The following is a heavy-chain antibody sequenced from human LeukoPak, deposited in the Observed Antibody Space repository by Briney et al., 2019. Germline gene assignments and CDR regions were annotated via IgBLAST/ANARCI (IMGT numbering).Heavy chain of an antibody. V-gene: IGHV1-18*01. CDR1: LYTFTSYG. D-gene: IGHD2-15*01. CDR2: ISGYNDNP. Sequence: ASVKVSCKASLYTFTSYGISWVRQAPGQGLEWMGWISGYNDNPRYAQTLQGRVTMTADTSTSTAYMELRSLRSGDTAVYYCARDWYCSGGSCYDCLDPWGQGTLVTVPS. J-gene: IGHJ5*02. CDR3: ARDWYCSGGSCYDCLDP.